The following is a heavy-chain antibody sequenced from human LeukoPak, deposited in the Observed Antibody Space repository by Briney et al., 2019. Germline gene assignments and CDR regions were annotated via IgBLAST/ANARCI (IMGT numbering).Heavy chain of an antibody. J-gene: IGHJ6*03. V-gene: IGHV1-2*02. Sequence: ASVKVSCKASGYTFTGYYMHWVRQAPGQGLEWMGWINPNSGGTNYAQKFQGRVTMTRDTSISTAYMELSRLRSDDTAVYYCARERDYGYYYMDVWGKGTTVTISS. CDR1: GYTFTGYY. CDR3: ARERDYGYYYMDV. CDR2: INPNSGGT.